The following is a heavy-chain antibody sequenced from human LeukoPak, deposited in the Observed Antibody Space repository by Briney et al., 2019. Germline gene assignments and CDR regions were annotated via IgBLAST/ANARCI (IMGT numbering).Heavy chain of an antibody. V-gene: IGHV1-69*04. CDR1: GGTFSSYA. J-gene: IGHJ3*02. CDR3: ARRALITMVRGVDAFDI. CDR2: IIPILGIA. D-gene: IGHD3-10*01. Sequence: SVKVSCKASGGTFSSYAISWVRQAPGQGLEWMGRIIPILGIANYAQKFQGRVTITADKSTSTAYMELSSLRSEDTAVYYCARRALITMVRGVDAFDIWGQGTMVTVSS.